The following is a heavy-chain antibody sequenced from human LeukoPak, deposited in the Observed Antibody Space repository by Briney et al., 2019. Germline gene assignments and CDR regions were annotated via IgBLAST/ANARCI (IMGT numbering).Heavy chain of an antibody. CDR2: ISNSGST. CDR3: ASHLYHSSSWEFRHWDY. Sequence: ASETLSLTCAVSGGSINRGTFFWTWIRKPPGKGLEWIGYISNSGSTNYHPSLKSRVTISVDTSKNQFSLKLSSVTAADTAVYYCASHLYHSSSWEFRHWDYWGQGTLVTVSS. CDR1: GGSINRGTFF. J-gene: IGHJ4*02. D-gene: IGHD6-13*01. V-gene: IGHV4-61*01.